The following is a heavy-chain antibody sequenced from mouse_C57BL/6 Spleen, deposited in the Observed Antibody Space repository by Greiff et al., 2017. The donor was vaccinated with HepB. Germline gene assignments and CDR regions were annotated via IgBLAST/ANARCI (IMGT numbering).Heavy chain of an antibody. D-gene: IGHD1-1*01. J-gene: IGHJ2*01. CDR3: ARYYYGSSYFDY. CDR2: IRNKANGYTT. Sequence: EVKLVESGGGLVQPGGSLSLSCAASGFTFTDYYMSWVRQPPGKALEWLGFIRNKANGYTTEYSASVKGRFTISRDNSQSILYLQMNALRAEDSPTFYCARYYYGSSYFDYWGQGTTLTVSS. V-gene: IGHV7-3*01. CDR1: GFTFTDYY.